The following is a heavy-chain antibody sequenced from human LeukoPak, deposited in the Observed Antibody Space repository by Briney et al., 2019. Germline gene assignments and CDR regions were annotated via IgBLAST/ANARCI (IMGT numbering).Heavy chain of an antibody. CDR1: GFTFSGSA. Sequence: PGGSLRLSCAASGFTFSGSAMRWVRQASGKGLEWVGRIRSKANSYATAYAASVKGRFTISRDDSKNTAYLQMNSLKTEDTAVYYCTRLQGGNSGYHNWGQGTLVTVSS. CDR3: TRLQGGNSGYHN. J-gene: IGHJ4*02. V-gene: IGHV3-73*01. D-gene: IGHD4-23*01. CDR2: IRSKANSYAT.